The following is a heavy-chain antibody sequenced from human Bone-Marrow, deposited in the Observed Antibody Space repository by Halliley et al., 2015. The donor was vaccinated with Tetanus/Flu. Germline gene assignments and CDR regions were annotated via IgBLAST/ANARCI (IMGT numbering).Heavy chain of an antibody. V-gene: IGHV1-18*01. J-gene: IGHJ4*02. CDR2: ISALNGNP. CDR3: ARDRSGYKYGSH. D-gene: IGHD5-18*01. Sequence: LEWMGWISALNGNPHYAQKLQGRVPMTTGTSTSTAHMELSSLRPDDTAVYYCARDRSGYKYGSHWGQGTLVTVSS.